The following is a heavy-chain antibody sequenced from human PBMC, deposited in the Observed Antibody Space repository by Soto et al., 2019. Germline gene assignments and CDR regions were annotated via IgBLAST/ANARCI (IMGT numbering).Heavy chain of an antibody. CDR3: ARGVSLYYDSSGYYFDY. J-gene: IGHJ4*02. Sequence: SETLSLTCTVSGGSISSGGYYWSWIRQHPGKGLEWIGYIYYSGSTYYNPSLKSRVTISVDTSKNQFSLKLSSVTAADTAVYYCARGVSLYYDSSGYYFDYWGQGTLVTVS. D-gene: IGHD3-22*01. CDR2: IYYSGST. CDR1: GGSISSGGYY. V-gene: IGHV4-31*03.